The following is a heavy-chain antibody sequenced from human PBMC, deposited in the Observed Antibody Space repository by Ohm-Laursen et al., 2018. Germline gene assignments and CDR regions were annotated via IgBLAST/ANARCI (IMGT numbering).Heavy chain of an antibody. J-gene: IGHJ4*02. V-gene: IGHV3-48*03. CDR3: ARGPPARTFYYESSGYAFDY. Sequence: GSLRLSCAASGFTFSSYEMNWVRQAPGKGLEWVSYISSSGSTIYYADSVKGRFTISRDNAKNSLYLQMNSLRAEDTAVYYCARGPPARTFYYESSGYAFDYWGQGTLVTVSS. D-gene: IGHD3-22*01. CDR2: ISSSGSTI. CDR1: GFTFSSYE.